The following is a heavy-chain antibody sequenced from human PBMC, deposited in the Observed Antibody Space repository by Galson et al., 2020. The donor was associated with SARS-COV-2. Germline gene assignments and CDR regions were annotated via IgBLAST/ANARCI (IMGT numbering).Heavy chain of an antibody. V-gene: IGHV3-73*01. CDR1: GFTFSGSA. Sequence: GESLKISCAASGFTFSGSAMHWVRQASGKGLEWVGRIRSKANSYATAYAASVKGRFTISRDDSKNTAYLQMNSLKTEDTAVYYCTIRTQAGNFDYWGQGTLVTVSS. D-gene: IGHD6-13*01. CDR2: IRSKANSYAT. CDR3: TIRTQAGNFDY. J-gene: IGHJ4*02.